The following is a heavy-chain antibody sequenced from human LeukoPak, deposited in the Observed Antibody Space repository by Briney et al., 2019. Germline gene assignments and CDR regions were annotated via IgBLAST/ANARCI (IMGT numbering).Heavy chain of an antibody. Sequence: GGSLRLSCAAYGFIVSNKYMSWVRQAPRRGLEWVSIIYTGGSTYYADSVKGRFTISRDNSKNTLYLQMNSLRVEDTAVYYCARGGIQLWLPMADWGQGTLVTVSS. CDR2: IYTGGST. V-gene: IGHV3-53*01. D-gene: IGHD5-18*01. CDR3: ARGGIQLWLPMAD. J-gene: IGHJ4*02. CDR1: GFIVSNKY.